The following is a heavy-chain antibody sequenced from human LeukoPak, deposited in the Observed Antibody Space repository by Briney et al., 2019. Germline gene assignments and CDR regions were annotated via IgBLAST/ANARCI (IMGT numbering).Heavy chain of an antibody. CDR2: IYYSGST. J-gene: IGHJ6*02. D-gene: IGHD5-18*01. Sequence: PSETLSLTCTVSGGSISSYYWSWIRQPPGKGLEWIGYIYYSGSTNYNPSLKSRVTISVDTSKNQFSLKLSSVTAADTAVYYCACGYSYGTLDYYYYGMDVWGQGTTVTVSS. CDR1: GGSISSYY. CDR3: ACGYSYGTLDYYYYGMDV. V-gene: IGHV4-59*01.